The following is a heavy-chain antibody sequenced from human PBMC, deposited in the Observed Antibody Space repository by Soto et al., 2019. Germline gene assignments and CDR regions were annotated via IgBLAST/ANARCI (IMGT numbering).Heavy chain of an antibody. CDR1: GYTFTRSG. CDR2: ISTYNGDT. Sequence: ASVKVSCKASGYTFTRSGISWVRQAPGQGLKWMGWISTYNGDTNYAQTFQGRVTMTTDTSTSTAYMELRSLRSDDTAVDYCARTPGATINWFDPSGQGTQLTVSS. D-gene: IGHD1-26*01. V-gene: IGHV1-18*01. J-gene: IGHJ5*02. CDR3: ARTPGATINWFDP.